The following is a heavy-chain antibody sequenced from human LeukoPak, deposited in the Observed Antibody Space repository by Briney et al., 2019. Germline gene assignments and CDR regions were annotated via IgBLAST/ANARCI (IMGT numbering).Heavy chain of an antibody. V-gene: IGHV4-34*01. CDR2: IYHSGST. D-gene: IGHD2-15*01. CDR1: GGSFSGYY. J-gene: IGHJ4*02. Sequence: SETLSLTCAVYGGSFSGYYWSWIRQPPGKGLEWIGSIYHSGSTYYNPSLKSRVTISVDTSKNQFSLKLSSVTAADTAVYYCARAPGAALDWGQGTLVTVSS. CDR3: ARAPGAALD.